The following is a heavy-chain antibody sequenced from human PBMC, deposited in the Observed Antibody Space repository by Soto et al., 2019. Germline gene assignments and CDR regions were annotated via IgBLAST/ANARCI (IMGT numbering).Heavy chain of an antibody. CDR2: ISGSGGST. CDR3: AKDLATVTTIRYYYYVMDV. V-gene: IGHV3-23*01. J-gene: IGHJ6*02. Sequence: EVQLLESGGGLVQPGGSLRLSCAASGFTFSSYAMSWVRQAPGKGLEWVSAISGSGGSTYYADSVKGRFTISRDNSKNTLYLQMNSLRAEDTAVYYCAKDLATVTTIRYYYYVMDVWGQGTTVTVSS. CDR1: GFTFSSYA. D-gene: IGHD4-17*01.